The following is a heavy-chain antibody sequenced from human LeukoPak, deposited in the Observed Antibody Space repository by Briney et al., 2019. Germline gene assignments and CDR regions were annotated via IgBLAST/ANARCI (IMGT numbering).Heavy chain of an antibody. V-gene: IGHV1-2*02. J-gene: IGHJ4*02. CDR1: GYTFTGYY. CDR2: INPNNGVT. Sequence: ASVKVSWKASGYTFTGYYMHWVRQAPGQGLEWMGWINPNNGVTNYAQNFQGRVTMTRDKSISTAYMELSRLRADDTALYYCAKEGECSGGTCFDHWGQGTLVTVSS. CDR3: AKEGECSGGTCFDH. D-gene: IGHD2-15*01.